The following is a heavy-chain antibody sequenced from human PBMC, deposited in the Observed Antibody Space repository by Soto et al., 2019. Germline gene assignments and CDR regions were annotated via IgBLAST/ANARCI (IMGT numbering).Heavy chain of an antibody. CDR3: AKDDAAAGTYYFDY. Sequence: GGSLRLSCAASGFNFPAYAMNWVRQAPGKGLQWVSGLVGSGAGIYYADSVKGRFTISRDNSKNTLYLQMNSLRAEDTAVYYCAKDDAAAGTYYFDYWGQGTLVTVSS. V-gene: IGHV3-23*01. CDR1: GFNFPAYA. CDR2: LVGSGAGI. D-gene: IGHD6-13*01. J-gene: IGHJ4*02.